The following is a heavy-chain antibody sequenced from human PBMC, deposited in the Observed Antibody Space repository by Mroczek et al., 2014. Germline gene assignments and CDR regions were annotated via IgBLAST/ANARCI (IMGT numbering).Heavy chain of an antibody. J-gene: IGHJ4*02. V-gene: IGHV3-23*01. D-gene: IGHD6-13*01. CDR2: ISGSGGST. CDR3: AKPRGSSWSKGSLFDY. Sequence: VQLQESGGGLVQPGGSLRLSCAASGFTFSSYAMSWVRQAPGKGLEWVSAISGSGGSTYYADSVKGRFTISRDNSKNTLYLQMNSLRAEDTAVYYCAKPRGSSWSKGSLFDYWGQGTLVTVSS. CDR1: GFTFSSYA.